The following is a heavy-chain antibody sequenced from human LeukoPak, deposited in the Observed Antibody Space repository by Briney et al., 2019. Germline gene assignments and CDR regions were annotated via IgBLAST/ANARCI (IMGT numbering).Heavy chain of an antibody. V-gene: IGHV5-51*01. Sequence: HGESLKISCKGSGYSFTCYWIGWVRQMPGEGLEWMGIIYPGDSDTRYSPSFQGQVTISADKSISTAYLQWSSLKASDTAMYYCARHTESGGWYGYYFDYWGQGTLVTVSS. CDR1: GYSFTCYW. J-gene: IGHJ4*02. CDR3: ARHTESGGWYGYYFDY. D-gene: IGHD6-19*01. CDR2: IYPGDSDT.